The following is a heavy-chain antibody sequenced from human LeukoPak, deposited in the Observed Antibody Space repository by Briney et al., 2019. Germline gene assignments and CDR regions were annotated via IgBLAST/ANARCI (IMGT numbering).Heavy chain of an antibody. V-gene: IGHV1-2*02. CDR3: VRGRYSTSSSPDY. D-gene: IGHD6-6*01. J-gene: IGHJ4*02. Sequence: ASVKVSCKASGYTFTDYYMHWLRQAPGQGLEWMGWINLNNGGTNYAQKFQGRVTMTRDTSISTAYMELSKLRSDDTAVYYCVRGRYSTSSSPDYWGQGTLVTVSS. CDR2: INLNNGGT. CDR1: GYTFTDYY.